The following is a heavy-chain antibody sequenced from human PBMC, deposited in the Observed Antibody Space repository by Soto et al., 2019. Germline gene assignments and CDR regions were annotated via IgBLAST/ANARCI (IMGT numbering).Heavy chain of an antibody. CDR3: ARGVDSWSGYLF. J-gene: IGHJ4*02. Sequence: SETLSLTCALYGGSFDGYYWSWVRQSPGKGLEWIGEIHHSGRTKYNPSLKSRVSLSVDTSTKHFSLSLTSVTAADRGVYYCARGVDSWSGYLFWGQGTPVTVSS. CDR1: GGSFDGYY. V-gene: IGHV4-34*01. D-gene: IGHD3-3*01. CDR2: IHHSGRT.